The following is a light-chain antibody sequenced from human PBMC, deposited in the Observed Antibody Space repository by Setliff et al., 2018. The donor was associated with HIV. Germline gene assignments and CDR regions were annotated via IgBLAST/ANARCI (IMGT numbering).Light chain of an antibody. CDR3: CSYAGSSTYV. CDR1: SSDVGSYNL. V-gene: IGLV2-23*02. Sequence: ALTQPASVSGSPGQSITLSCTGTSSDVGSYNLVSWYQHHPGKAPKLMIYEVSKRPSGVSNRFSGSKSGNTASLTISGLQAEDEADYYCCSYAGSSTYVFGTGTKATVL. J-gene: IGLJ1*01. CDR2: EVS.